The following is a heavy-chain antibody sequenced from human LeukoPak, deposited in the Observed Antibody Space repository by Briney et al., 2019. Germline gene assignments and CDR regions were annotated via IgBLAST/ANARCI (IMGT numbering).Heavy chain of an antibody. Sequence: KPSETLSLTCTVSGGSISSYYWSWIRQPPGKGLEWIGYIYYNGSTNYTPSLKSRVTISLDTSKNQFSLKLRSVTAADTAMYYCARAVVLCYDGSGYSTRFDYWGQGTLVTVSS. CDR1: GGSISSYY. J-gene: IGHJ4*02. V-gene: IGHV4-59*01. D-gene: IGHD3-22*01. CDR3: ARAVVLCYDGSGYSTRFDY. CDR2: IYYNGST.